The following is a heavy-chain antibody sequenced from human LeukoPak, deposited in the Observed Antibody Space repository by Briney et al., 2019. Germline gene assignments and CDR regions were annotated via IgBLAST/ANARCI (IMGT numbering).Heavy chain of an antibody. Sequence: QVQLQESGPGLVKPSGTLSLTCSVSGAFSGNYYWSWIRQPPGKGLEWIGYVSYAGTTKLNPSLKSRVTTSIDTSKREFSLKLTSVSAADTAVYYCARLPEDFGGDPTEYFDYWGQGILVTVSS. CDR3: ARLPEDFGGDPTEYFDY. J-gene: IGHJ4*02. CDR1: GAFSGNYY. V-gene: IGHV4-59*08. CDR2: VSYAGTT. D-gene: IGHD2-21*02.